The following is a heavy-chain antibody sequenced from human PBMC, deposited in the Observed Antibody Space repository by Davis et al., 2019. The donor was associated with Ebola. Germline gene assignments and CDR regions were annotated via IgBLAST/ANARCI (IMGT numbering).Heavy chain of an antibody. CDR2: LSHDGGTQ. V-gene: IGHV3-30*03. J-gene: IGHJ4*02. D-gene: IGHD6-19*01. CDR1: GFTFSSYG. Sequence: PGGSLRLSCAASGFTFSSYGMHWVRQAPGKGLEWVAVLSHDGGTQYYADFVKGRFTISRDNSKNTVYLQMNSLRPEDTAVYYCARVRAVAHFDYWGQGTLVTVSS. CDR3: ARVRAVAHFDY.